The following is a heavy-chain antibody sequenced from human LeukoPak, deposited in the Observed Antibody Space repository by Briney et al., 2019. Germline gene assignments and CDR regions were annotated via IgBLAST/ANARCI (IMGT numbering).Heavy chain of an antibody. J-gene: IGHJ3*02. Sequence: SETLSLTCTVSGCSISSSSYYWGCIRQPPGKGLEWIGSIYYSGSTYYNPSLKSRATISVDTSKNQFSLKLSSVTAANTAVYYCASTLAYCGGDCHRVAFDIWGQGTMVTVSS. CDR1: GCSISSSSYY. CDR3: ASTLAYCGGDCHRVAFDI. V-gene: IGHV4-39*01. CDR2: IYYSGST. D-gene: IGHD2-21*01.